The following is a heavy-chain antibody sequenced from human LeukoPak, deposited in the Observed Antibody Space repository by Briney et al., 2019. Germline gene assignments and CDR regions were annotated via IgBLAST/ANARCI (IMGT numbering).Heavy chain of an antibody. CDR2: ISYDGSNK. J-gene: IGHJ4*02. D-gene: IGHD4-23*01. CDR3: AKEGGNGDYFDY. Sequence: GGSLRLSCAASGFTFSSYGMHWVRQAPGKGLEWVAVISYDGSNKYYADSVKGRFTISRDNSKNTLYLQMNSLRAEDTAVYYCAKEGGNGDYFDYWGQGTLVTVSS. V-gene: IGHV3-30*18. CDR1: GFTFSSYG.